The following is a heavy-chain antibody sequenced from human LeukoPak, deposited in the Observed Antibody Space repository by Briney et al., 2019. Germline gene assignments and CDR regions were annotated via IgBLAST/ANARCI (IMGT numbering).Heavy chain of an antibody. Sequence: SQTLSLTCAVSGGSISSGGYSWSWIRQPPGKGLEWSGYIYHSGSTYYNPSLKSRVTISVDRSKNQFSLKLSSVTAADTAVYYCARAPSYYGSGSYYAFDIWGQGTMVTVSS. CDR3: ARAPSYYGSGSYYAFDI. CDR1: GGSISSGGYS. J-gene: IGHJ3*02. V-gene: IGHV4-30-2*01. CDR2: IYHSGST. D-gene: IGHD3-10*01.